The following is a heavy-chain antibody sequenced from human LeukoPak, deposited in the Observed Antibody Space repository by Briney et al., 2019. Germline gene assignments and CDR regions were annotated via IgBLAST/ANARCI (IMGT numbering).Heavy chain of an antibody. V-gene: IGHV1-69*04. Sequence: SVKVSCKASGGTLSSYAISWVRQAPGQGLEWMGRIIPILGIANYAQKFQGRVTITVDKSTSTAYMELSSLRSEDTAVYYCAISSSWPRFDYWGQGTLVTVSS. CDR2: IIPILGIA. D-gene: IGHD6-13*01. CDR3: AISSSWPRFDY. CDR1: GGTLSSYA. J-gene: IGHJ4*02.